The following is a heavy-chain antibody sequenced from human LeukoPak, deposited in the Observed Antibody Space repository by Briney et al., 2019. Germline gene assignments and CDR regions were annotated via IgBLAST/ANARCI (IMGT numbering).Heavy chain of an antibody. CDR3: ARSIDYYDSSGYSFSDY. Sequence: PSETLSLTCTVSGGSISSYYWSWIRQPAGKGLEWIGRIYTSGSTNYNPSLKSRVTMSVDTSKNQFSLKLSSVTAADTAVYYCARSIDYYDSSGYSFSDYWGQGTLVTVSS. CDR1: GGSISSYY. V-gene: IGHV4-4*07. J-gene: IGHJ4*02. D-gene: IGHD3-22*01. CDR2: IYTSGST.